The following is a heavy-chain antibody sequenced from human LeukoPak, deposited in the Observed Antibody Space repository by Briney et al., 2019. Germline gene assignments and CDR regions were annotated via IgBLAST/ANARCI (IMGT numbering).Heavy chain of an antibody. D-gene: IGHD1-1*01. J-gene: IGHJ4*02. Sequence: PSETLSLTCTVSGYSISSGYYWGWIRQPPGKGLEWIGYISHRGTTYYNPSLKSRVTISVDTSKNQFSLKLSSVTAADTAVYYCASGMEMTLFDYWGQGTLVTVSS. V-gene: IGHV4-38-2*02. CDR3: ASGMEMTLFDY. CDR2: ISHRGTT. CDR1: GYSISSGYY.